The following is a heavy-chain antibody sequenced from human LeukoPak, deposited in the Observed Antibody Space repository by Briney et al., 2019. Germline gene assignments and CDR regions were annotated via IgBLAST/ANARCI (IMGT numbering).Heavy chain of an antibody. J-gene: IGHJ4*02. D-gene: IGHD3-10*01. Sequence: GGSLRLSCAASGFTFSSYAMTWVRQAPGKGLEWVSGISGSGDSTYYADSVKGRFTISRDNSKNTLYLQMHSLRAEDTAVYYCAKEGVSMARAQLFDYWGQGTLVTVSS. CDR2: ISGSGDST. CDR1: GFTFSSYA. V-gene: IGHV3-23*01. CDR3: AKEGVSMARAQLFDY.